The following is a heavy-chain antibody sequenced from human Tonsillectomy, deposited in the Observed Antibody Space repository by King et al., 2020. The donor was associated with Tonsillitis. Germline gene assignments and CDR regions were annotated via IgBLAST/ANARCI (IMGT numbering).Heavy chain of an antibody. V-gene: IGHV4-30-2*01. CDR2: IYHSGST. CDR1: GGSISSGGYS. D-gene: IGHD6-13*01. J-gene: IGHJ4*02. Sequence: LQLQESGSGLVKPSQTLSLTCAVSGGSISSGGYSWSWIRQPPGKGLEWIAYIYHSGSTYYNPSLKSRVTISIDRSKNQFSLRLSSVTAADTAVYYCTRGHTAAAAPFDYWGQGTLVTVSS. CDR3: TRGHTAAAAPFDY.